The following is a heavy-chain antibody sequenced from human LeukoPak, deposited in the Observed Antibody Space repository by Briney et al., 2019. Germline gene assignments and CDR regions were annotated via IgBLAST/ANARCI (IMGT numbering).Heavy chain of an antibody. J-gene: IGHJ6*03. Sequence: ASVKVSCKASGYTITSYFIHWVRQAPGQGLEWMGIINPSGGSTNYAQKFQGRVTMTRDTSTSTVYMELSSLRSEDTAVYFCARDGTPAFYYYMDVWGKGTTVTISS. V-gene: IGHV1-46*01. CDR2: INPSGGST. CDR3: ARDGTPAFYYYMDV. CDR1: GYTITSYF.